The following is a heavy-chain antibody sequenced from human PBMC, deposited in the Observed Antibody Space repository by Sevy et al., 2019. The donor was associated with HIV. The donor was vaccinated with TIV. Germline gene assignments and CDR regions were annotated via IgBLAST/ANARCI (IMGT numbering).Heavy chain of an antibody. Sequence: GGSLRLSCAASGFTFSKYSMSWVRQPPGKGLEWVSTLSFGCGEINYADSVKGRFTISRGNSKSSVYLQMNNLRPEDTAVYYCAREGCTKPHDYWGQGTLVTDS. D-gene: IGHD2-8*01. CDR3: AREGCTKPHDY. CDR1: GFTFSKYS. CDR2: LSFGCGEI. J-gene: IGHJ4*02. V-gene: IGHV3-23*01.